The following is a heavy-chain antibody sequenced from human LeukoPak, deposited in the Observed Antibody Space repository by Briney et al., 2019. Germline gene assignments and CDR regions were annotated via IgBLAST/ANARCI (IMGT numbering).Heavy chain of an antibody. CDR1: GFTFSTYG. CDR3: AAPGVPAATYYFDY. D-gene: IGHD2-2*01. Sequence: GGSLRLSCAASGFTFSTYGMHWVRQAPGKGLEWVAFIRYDGSNKYYADSVKGRFTISRDNSKNTVYLQMNSLRAEDTAVYYCAAPGVPAATYYFDYWAREPWSPSPQ. J-gene: IGHJ4*02. CDR2: IRYDGSNK. V-gene: IGHV3-30*02.